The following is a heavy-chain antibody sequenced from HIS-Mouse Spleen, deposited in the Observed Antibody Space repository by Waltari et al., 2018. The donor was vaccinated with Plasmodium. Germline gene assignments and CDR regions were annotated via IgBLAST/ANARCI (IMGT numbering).Heavy chain of an antibody. V-gene: IGHV3-23*01. D-gene: IGHD7-27*01. Sequence: EVQLLEYGGGLVQPGGYLRRFCGASGFTFSSIVLIGVRRAPGKGLEWVSSISGSGGSTYYADSVKGRFTISRDNSKNTLYLQMNSLRAEDTAVYYCAKSSKGTGDLWDYWGQGTLVTVSS. J-gene: IGHJ4*02. CDR1: GFTFSSIV. CDR3: AKSSKGTGDLWDY. CDR2: ISGSGGST.